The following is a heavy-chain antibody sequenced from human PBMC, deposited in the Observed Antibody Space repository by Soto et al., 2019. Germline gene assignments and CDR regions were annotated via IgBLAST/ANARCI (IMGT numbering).Heavy chain of an antibody. CDR1: GGSFSGYY. CDR3: ARSGAIVVVPAAREYFDY. V-gene: IGHV4-34*01. Sequence: QVQLQQWGAGLLKPSETLSLTCAVYGGSFSGYYWSWIRQPPGKGLEWIGEINHSGSTNYNPSLKSRVTISVDTSKNQFSLKLSSVTAADTAVYYCARSGAIVVVPAAREYFDYWGQGTLVTVSS. CDR2: INHSGST. J-gene: IGHJ4*02. D-gene: IGHD2-2*01.